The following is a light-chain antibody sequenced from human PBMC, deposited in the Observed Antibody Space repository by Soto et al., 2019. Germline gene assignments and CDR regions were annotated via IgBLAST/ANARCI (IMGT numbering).Light chain of an antibody. CDR1: QGITND. CDR2: DAS. CDR3: LQHGSYPRT. V-gene: IGKV1-17*01. Sequence: DIQMTQSPSSLSASVGDRVIITCRASQGITNDLAWYQQKPGKAPRRLIYDASKLQDGVPSRFSGSGSGTEFTLTISSLQPEDIATYYCLQHGSYPRTFGQGTKVDIK. J-gene: IGKJ1*01.